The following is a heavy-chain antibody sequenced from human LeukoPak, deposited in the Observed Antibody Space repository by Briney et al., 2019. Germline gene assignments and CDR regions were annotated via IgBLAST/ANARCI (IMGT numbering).Heavy chain of an antibody. J-gene: IGHJ5*02. Sequence: GGSLRLSCAASEFTFNNNGMHWVRQAPGKGLEWVAFIRYDGIYKYYADSVKGRFTIFRDESKTTLFLQMDSLRAEDTAVYYCAKDPEKGLAVARLEHWGQGTLVTVSS. CDR1: EFTFNNNG. CDR3: AKDPEKGLAVARLEH. D-gene: IGHD6-19*01. CDR2: IRYDGIYK. V-gene: IGHV3-30*02.